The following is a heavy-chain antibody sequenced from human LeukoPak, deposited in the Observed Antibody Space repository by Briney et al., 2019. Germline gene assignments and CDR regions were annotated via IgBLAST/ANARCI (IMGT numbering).Heavy chain of an antibody. V-gene: IGHV3-48*04. D-gene: IGHD5-18*01. CDR2: ISSSGSTI. CDR1: GFTFSSYA. CDR3: ANTAGSGYSYGDNFDY. J-gene: IGHJ4*02. Sequence: GGSLRLSCAASGFTFSSYAMSWVRQAPGKGLEWVSYISSSGSTIYYADSVKGRFTISRDNAKNSLYLQMNSLRAEDTAVYYCANTAGSGYSYGDNFDYWGQGTLVTVSS.